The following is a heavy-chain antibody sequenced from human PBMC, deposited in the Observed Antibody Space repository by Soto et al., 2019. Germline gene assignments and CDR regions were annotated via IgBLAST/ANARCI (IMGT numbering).Heavy chain of an antibody. CDR3: ARVTHGRNGYNKCDD. CDR1: GYTFSDYW. V-gene: IGHV5-51*01. J-gene: IGHJ4*02. D-gene: IGHD5-12*01. CDR2: MYPGDSDT. Sequence: PGESLKISCKGSGYTFSDYWIGWVRQMPGKGLEWMGIMYPGDSDTRYSPSFQGQVTISADKSISTAYLQWSSLKASDTAMYYCARVTHGRNGYNKCDDCGPGTLVTVSS.